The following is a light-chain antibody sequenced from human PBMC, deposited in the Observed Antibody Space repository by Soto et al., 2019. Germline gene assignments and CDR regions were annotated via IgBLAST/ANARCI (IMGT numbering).Light chain of an antibody. J-gene: IGLJ2*01. CDR3: SSYTSSSTLVV. Sequence: QSALTQPASVSGSPGQSITISCTGTNSDVGGYNYVSWYQQHPGKAPKLMIYEVSNRPSGVSNRFSGSKSGNTASLTISGLQAEDEADYYCSSYTSSSTLVVFGRGTKVTVL. CDR1: NSDVGGYNY. V-gene: IGLV2-14*01. CDR2: EVS.